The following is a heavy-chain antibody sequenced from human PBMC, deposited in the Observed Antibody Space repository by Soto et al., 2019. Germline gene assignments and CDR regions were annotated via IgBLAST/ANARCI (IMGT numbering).Heavy chain of an antibody. V-gene: IGHV1-2*02. CDR1: EYTFIGFH. J-gene: IGHJ6*02. Sequence: QVQLVQSGAEVKKPGASVKVSCEASEYTFIGFHLHWVRQAPGQGLEWMGWINPKSGDTKYAQKFQGRGPLARDPAISTGYMELSRLESYGPAVDYCAKGLWTVGHCTGGSCYDGMDVWGQGTTVTVSS. CDR2: INPKSGDT. D-gene: IGHD2-15*01. CDR3: AKGLWTVGHCTGGSCYDGMDV.